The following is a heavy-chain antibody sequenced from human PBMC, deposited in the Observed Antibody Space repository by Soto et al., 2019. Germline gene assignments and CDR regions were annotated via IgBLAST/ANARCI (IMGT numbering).Heavy chain of an antibody. Sequence: SETLSLTCTVSGGSISSYYWSWIRQPPGKGLEWIGNIYYSGSTNYNPSLKSRVTISVDTSKDQFSLKLSSVTAADTAVYYCARERYYGMDVWGQRTTVTVSS. CDR3: ARERYYGMDV. V-gene: IGHV4-59*01. CDR2: IYYSGST. J-gene: IGHJ6*02. CDR1: GGSISSYY.